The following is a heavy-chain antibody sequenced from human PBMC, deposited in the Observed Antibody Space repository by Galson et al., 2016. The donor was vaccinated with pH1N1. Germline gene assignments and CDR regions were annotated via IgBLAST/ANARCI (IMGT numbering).Heavy chain of an antibody. CDR2: IIPIFNTA. V-gene: IGHV1-69*13. CDR3: AREDYYDTDLSDWYFDL. J-gene: IGHJ2*01. Sequence: SVKVSCKASGGTFGSFGINWVRQAPGQGLEWMGGIIPIFNTAKYARNFQGRVTITADESTTTAYMELSSLRSDDPAVYFCAREDYYDTDLSDWYFDLWGRGTLLTVSS. CDR1: GGTFGSFG. D-gene: IGHD3-22*01.